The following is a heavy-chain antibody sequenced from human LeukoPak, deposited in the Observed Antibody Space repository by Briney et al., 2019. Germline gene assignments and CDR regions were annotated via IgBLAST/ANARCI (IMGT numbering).Heavy chain of an antibody. Sequence: SQTLSLTCAISGDXVSSNSASWTWIRQSPSRGLEWLGRTYYRSKWYNDYAVSVKGRITINPDTSKNQFSLQLNSVTPEDTAVYYCARDGPTYYFDYWGQGTLVTVSS. J-gene: IGHJ4*02. V-gene: IGHV6-1*01. D-gene: IGHD4-11*01. CDR1: GDXVSSNSAS. CDR2: TYYRSKWYN. CDR3: ARDGPTYYFDY.